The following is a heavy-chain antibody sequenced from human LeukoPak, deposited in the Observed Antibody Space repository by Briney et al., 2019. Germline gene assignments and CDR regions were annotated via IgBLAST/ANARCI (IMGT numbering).Heavy chain of an antibody. CDR2: ISGSGGST. D-gene: IGHD3-10*02. V-gene: IGHV3-23*01. CDR3: AELGITMIGGV. Sequence: GGSLRLSCAASGFTFSNYAMNWVRQAPGKGLEWVSAISGSGGSTYYADSVKGRFTISRDNSKNTLYLQMNSLRAEDTAVYYCAELGITMIGGVWGKGTTVTISS. J-gene: IGHJ6*04. CDR1: GFTFSNYA.